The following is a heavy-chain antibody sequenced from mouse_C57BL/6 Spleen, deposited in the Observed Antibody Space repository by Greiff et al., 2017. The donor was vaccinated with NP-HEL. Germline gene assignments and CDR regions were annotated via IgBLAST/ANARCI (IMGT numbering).Heavy chain of an antibody. D-gene: IGHD3-1*01. V-gene: IGHV1-63*01. J-gene: IGHJ4*01. CDR2: IYPGGGYT. CDR3: ARSGDYYAMDY. CDR1: GYTFTNYW. Sequence: VQLQQSGAELVRPGTSVQMSCKASGYTFTNYWIGWAKQRPGHGLEWIGDIYPGGGYTNYNEKFKGKATLTADKSSSTAYMQFSSLTSEDSAIYYCARSGDYYAMDYWGQGTSVTVSS.